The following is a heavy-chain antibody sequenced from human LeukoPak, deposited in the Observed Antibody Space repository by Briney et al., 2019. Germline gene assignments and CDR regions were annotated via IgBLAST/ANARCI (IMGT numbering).Heavy chain of an antibody. CDR3: ARDLHTAMVH. Sequence: GGALMLFCAASGFTCSGYEMNWVRQAPGKGQEWVSYISSSGSTIYYADSVKGRFTISRDNAKNSLYLQMNSLRAEDTAVYYCARDLHTAMVHWGQGTLVTVSS. D-gene: IGHD5-18*01. V-gene: IGHV3-48*03. CDR1: GFTCSGYE. CDR2: ISSSGSTI. J-gene: IGHJ4*02.